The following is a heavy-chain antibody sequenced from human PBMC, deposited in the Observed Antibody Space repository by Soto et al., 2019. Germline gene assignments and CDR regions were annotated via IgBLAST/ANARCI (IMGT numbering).Heavy chain of an antibody. CDR2: TNNVGST. CDR1: GDSMSNYY. D-gene: IGHD6-6*01. CDR3: ASSLYRSSSYFDS. V-gene: IGHV4-59*01. J-gene: IGHJ4*02. Sequence: SGTLSLTCTVSGDSMSNYYWSWIRQPQGWALDWIEYTNNVGSTTYTPPLKSGVTISVDTSKNHFSLKLSSVTAADTAVYYCASSLYRSSSYFDSWGQGNLVT.